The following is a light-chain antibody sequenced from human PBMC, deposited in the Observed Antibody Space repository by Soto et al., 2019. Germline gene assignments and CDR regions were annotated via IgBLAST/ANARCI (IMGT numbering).Light chain of an antibody. CDR2: EVS. V-gene: IGLV2-14*01. J-gene: IGLJ2*01. CDR1: SSDVGGYNY. Sequence: QSALTQPASVSGSPGQSITIFCTGTSSDVGGYNYVSWYQQHPGKAPKLMISEVSNRPSGVSNRFSGSKSGNTASLTISGLQAEDEADYYCSSYTSSSTLVFGGGTKLTVL. CDR3: SSYTSSSTLV.